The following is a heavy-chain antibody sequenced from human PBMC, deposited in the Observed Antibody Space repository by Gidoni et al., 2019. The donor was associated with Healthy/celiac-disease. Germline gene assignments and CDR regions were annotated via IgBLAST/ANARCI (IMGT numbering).Heavy chain of an antibody. CDR1: GFPFSSYG. V-gene: IGHV3-30*18. Sequence: QVQLVESGGGVVQPGRPLRLSCAASGFPFSSYGMHWVRQAPGKGLEWVAVISYDGSNKYYADSVKGRFTISRDNSKNPLYLQMNSLRAEDTAVYYCAKDLRGKKQLVPFDYWGQGTLVTVSS. CDR3: AKDLRGKKQLVPFDY. D-gene: IGHD6-6*01. J-gene: IGHJ4*02. CDR2: ISYDGSNK.